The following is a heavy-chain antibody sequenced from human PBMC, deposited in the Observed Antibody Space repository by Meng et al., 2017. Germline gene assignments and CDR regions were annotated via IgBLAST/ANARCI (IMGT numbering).Heavy chain of an antibody. V-gene: IGHV1-69*01. CDR2: IIPIFGTA. J-gene: IGHJ4*02. CDR3: ASYTAAAGTFDY. Sequence: QGELVQSGAAVKKAGSSVEVSCKASGGTFSSYAISWVRQAPGQGLEWMGGIIPIFGTANYAQKFQGSVTITTDESTSTAYMELRSLRSEDTAVYYCASYTAAAGTFDYWGQGTLVTVSS. D-gene: IGHD6-13*01. CDR1: GGTFSSYA.